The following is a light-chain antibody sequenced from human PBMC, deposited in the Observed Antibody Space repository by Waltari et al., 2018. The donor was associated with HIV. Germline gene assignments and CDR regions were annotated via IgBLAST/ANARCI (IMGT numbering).Light chain of an antibody. V-gene: IGLV2-23*02. CDR1: SSDIGGYTY. Sequence: QSALTQPASVSGSPGQSITISCTGTSSDIGGYTYVSWYQQHPGKAPKLMIYDVSKRPSGVSKRFCGSKSGNTASLTISGLQAEDDTDYYCCSYAGSRTWVFGGGTKLTVL. CDR3: CSYAGSRTWV. CDR2: DVS. J-gene: IGLJ3*02.